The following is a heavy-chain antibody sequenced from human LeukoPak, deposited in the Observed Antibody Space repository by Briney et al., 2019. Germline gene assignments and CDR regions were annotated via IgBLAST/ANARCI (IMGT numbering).Heavy chain of an antibody. V-gene: IGHV3-66*01. CDR1: GFTVSSNY. J-gene: IGHJ4*02. Sequence: PGGSLRLSCAASGFTVSSNYMSWVRQAPGKGLEWVSVIYSGGSTYYADSVKGRFTISRDNSKNTLYLQMNSLRAEDTAVYYCARDLRGSSGYYFDYWGQGTLVTVSS. CDR3: ARDLRGSSGYYFDY. CDR2: IYSGGST. D-gene: IGHD6-19*01.